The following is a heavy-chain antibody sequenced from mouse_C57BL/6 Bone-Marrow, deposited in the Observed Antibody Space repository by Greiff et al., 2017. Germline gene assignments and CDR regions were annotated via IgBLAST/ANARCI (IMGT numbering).Heavy chain of an antibody. CDR2: IDPSDSYT. CDR3: ARGLCCYCGAWCAY. CDR1: GYTFTSYW. Sequence: VQLQESGAELVKPGASVKLSCKASGYTFTSYWMQWVKQRPGQGLEWIGEIDPSDSYTNYNQKLQGKATLTVDTSSSTAYMQLSSLTSEDSAVYYSARGLCCYCGAWCAYWGQGTLVTVSA. D-gene: IGHD1-1*01. J-gene: IGHJ3*01. V-gene: IGHV1-50*01.